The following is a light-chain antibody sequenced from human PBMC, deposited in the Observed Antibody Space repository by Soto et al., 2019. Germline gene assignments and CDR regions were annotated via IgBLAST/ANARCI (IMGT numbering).Light chain of an antibody. CDR3: QQYNNWWT. CDR1: QTISSW. V-gene: IGKV1-5*03. J-gene: IGKJ1*01. CDR2: KAS. Sequence: DIQMTQSPATLSSSVVYIFTMTFRASQTISSWLAWYQQKPGKAPKLLIYKASSLESGVPARFSGSGSGTEFTLTISSLQSEDFAVYYCQQYNNWWTFGQGTKVDIK.